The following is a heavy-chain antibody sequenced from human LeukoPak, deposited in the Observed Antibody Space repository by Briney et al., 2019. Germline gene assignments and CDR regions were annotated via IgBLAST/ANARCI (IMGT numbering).Heavy chain of an antibody. V-gene: IGHV4-30-2*01. J-gene: IGHJ5*02. D-gene: IGHD2-15*01. CDR3: ARVSSGYCSGGSCSHWFDP. CDR1: GGSISSGGYS. Sequence: SQTLSLTCAVSGGSISSGGYSWSWIRQPPGTGLEWIGYIYHSGSTYYNPSLKSRVTISVDRSKNQFSPKLSSVTAADTAVYYCARVSSGYCSGGSCSHWFDPWGQGTLVTVSS. CDR2: IYHSGST.